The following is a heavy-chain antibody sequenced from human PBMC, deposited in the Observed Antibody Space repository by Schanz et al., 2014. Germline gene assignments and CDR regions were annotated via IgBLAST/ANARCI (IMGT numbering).Heavy chain of an antibody. V-gene: IGHV3-23*04. Sequence: VRLVESGGGVVQPGRSLRLSCAASGFTFSSYAMSWVRQAPGKGLEWVSAISGSGGSTYYADSVKGRFTISRDNSKNTLFLQMNSLRVEDSAIYYCAKDISDTSGKDDYWGQGTLVTVSS. CDR3: AKDISDTSGKDDY. CDR1: GFTFSSYA. D-gene: IGHD3-22*01. CDR2: ISGSGGST. J-gene: IGHJ4*02.